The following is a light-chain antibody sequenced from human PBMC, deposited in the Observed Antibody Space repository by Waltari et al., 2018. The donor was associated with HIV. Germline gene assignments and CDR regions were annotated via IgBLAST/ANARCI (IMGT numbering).Light chain of an antibody. CDR3: AAWNDRLSGYV. J-gene: IGLJ1*01. V-gene: IGLV2-14*01. Sequence: QSALTQPASVSGSPGQSITISCPGTGRYVGGYNYVSWYQQRPGAAPKLLIYEVRNRPSGISSRFSGSKSGNTASLTISGLQAEDEADYYCAAWNDRLSGYVFGTGTKVTV. CDR1: GRYVGGYNY. CDR2: EVR.